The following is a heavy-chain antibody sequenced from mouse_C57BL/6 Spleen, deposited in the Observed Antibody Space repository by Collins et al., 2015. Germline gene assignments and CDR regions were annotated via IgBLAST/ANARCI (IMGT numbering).Heavy chain of an antibody. Sequence: TVTGYSITSDYAWNWIRQFPGNKLEWMGYISYSGSTSYNPSLKSRISITRDTSKNQFFLQLNSVTTEDTATYYCARSRLRYLVAYWGQGTLVTVSA. CDR2: ISYSGST. CDR3: ARSRLRYLVAY. D-gene: IGHD1-1*01. CDR1: GYSITSDYA. V-gene: IGHV3-2*02. J-gene: IGHJ3*01.